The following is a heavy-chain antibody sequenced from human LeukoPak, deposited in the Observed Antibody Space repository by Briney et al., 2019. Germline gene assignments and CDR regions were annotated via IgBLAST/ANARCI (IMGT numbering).Heavy chain of an antibody. CDR2: ISGTDIST. V-gene: IGHV3-23*01. CDR1: GFTFSRYA. J-gene: IGHJ4*02. CDR3: AKMRPEIVVVAEIDY. Sequence: PGGSLRLSCVASGFTFSRYAMSWVRQAPGKGLEWVSAISGTDISTYYADSVKGRFTISRDNSKNTLYLQMNSLRAEDTAVYYCAKMRPEIVVVAEIDYWGQGTLVTVSS. D-gene: IGHD2-15*01.